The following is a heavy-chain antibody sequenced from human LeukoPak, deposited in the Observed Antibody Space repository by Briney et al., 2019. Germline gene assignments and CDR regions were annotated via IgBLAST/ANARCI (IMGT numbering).Heavy chain of an antibody. Sequence: SETLSLTCSVSSVSITTHYWSWIRQPAGKGLEWIGRISKTGSTNYNPSLKSRVTMSADTSKNQLSLKLTSVTAADTAVYYCAREVEMARQFDYWGQGTLVTVCS. D-gene: IGHD5-24*01. J-gene: IGHJ4*02. V-gene: IGHV4-4*07. CDR3: AREVEMARQFDY. CDR1: SVSITTHY. CDR2: ISKTGST.